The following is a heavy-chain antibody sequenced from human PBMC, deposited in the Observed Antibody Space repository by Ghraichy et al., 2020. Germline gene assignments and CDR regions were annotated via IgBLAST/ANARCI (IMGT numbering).Heavy chain of an antibody. D-gene: IGHD5-18*01. J-gene: IGHJ6*02. V-gene: IGHV3-74*01. CDR1: GFTFSTYW. CDR2: INNDGTST. CDR3: ARDAYSYDIYYYYGMGV. Sequence: GESLNISCAASGFTFSTYWMHWVRQAPGKGLVWVSCINNDGTSTSYADSVKGRFTISRDNAKNTLYLQINSLRAEDAAVYYCARDAYSYDIYYYYGMGVWGQGTTVTVSS.